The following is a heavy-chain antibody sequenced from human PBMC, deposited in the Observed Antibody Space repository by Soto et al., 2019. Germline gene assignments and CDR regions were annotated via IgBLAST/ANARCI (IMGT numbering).Heavy chain of an antibody. CDR3: ARGINYYDSSGDSWFDP. CDR2: IYHTGTT. J-gene: IGHJ5*02. CDR1: GDSINSGDYS. V-gene: IGHV4-30-2*01. D-gene: IGHD3-22*01. Sequence: SETLSLTCTVSGDSINSGDYSWTWIRQPPGKGLEWIGYIYHTGTTYYNMSLKSRVTISVDRSKNQFSLKLSSVTAADTAVYYCARGINYYDSSGDSWFDPWGQGTLVTVSS.